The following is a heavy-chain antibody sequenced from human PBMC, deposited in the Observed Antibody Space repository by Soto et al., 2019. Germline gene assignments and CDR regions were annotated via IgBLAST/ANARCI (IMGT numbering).Heavy chain of an antibody. V-gene: IGHV4-31*03. J-gene: IGHJ4*02. Sequence: SETLSLTCSVSGDSLTNGNYYWTWIRHHPGKGLEWLGYIFYSGSTYYNPSLESRLTISVDTSKNQFSLKLRSVTAADTAVYYCARLQYCSHGLCSRYSGPYDYWGQGSLVTVSS. CDR2: IFYSGST. CDR3: ARLQYCSHGLCSRYSGPYDY. D-gene: IGHD2-8*01. CDR1: GDSLTNGNYY.